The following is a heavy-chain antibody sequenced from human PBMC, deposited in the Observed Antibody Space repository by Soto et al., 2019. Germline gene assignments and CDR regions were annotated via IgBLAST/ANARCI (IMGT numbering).Heavy chain of an antibody. CDR2: INTAGSTK. V-gene: IGHV3-48*03. CDR1: GFTFSNFE. CDR3: ARAEFRNPNCLTAYYSYGLDV. J-gene: IGHJ6*02. D-gene: IGHD1-1*01. Sequence: GGSLRLSCAASGFTFSNFEMHWVRQAPGKGLEWVSYINTAGSTKYYAASVKGRFTISRDNARNSLFLQMNSLRAEDTAVYYCARAEFRNPNCLTAYYSYGLDVWGQGTTVTVAS.